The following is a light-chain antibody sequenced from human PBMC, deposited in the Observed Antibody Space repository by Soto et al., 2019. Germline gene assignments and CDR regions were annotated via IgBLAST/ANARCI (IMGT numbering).Light chain of an antibody. CDR3: QQLNSYPPFT. CDR2: AAS. J-gene: IGKJ4*01. Sequence: DLQLTQSPSFLPASVGDRVTITCRASQGISSYLAWYQQKPGKAPKLLIYAASTLQSGVPSRFSGSGSGTEFTLTISSLQPEDFATYYCQQLNSYPPFTFGGGTKVEIK. V-gene: IGKV1-9*01. CDR1: QGISSY.